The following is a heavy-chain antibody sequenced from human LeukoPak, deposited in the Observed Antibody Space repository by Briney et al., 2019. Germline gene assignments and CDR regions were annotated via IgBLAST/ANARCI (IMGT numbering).Heavy chain of an antibody. Sequence: ASVKVSCKASGGTFSSYAISWVRQAPGQGLEWMGGIIPIFGTANYAQKFQGRVTITTDESTSTAYMELSSLRSEDTAVYYCTRRASVVVNANWFDPWGQGTLVTVSS. D-gene: IGHD2-21*01. CDR2: IIPIFGTA. CDR1: GGTFSSYA. J-gene: IGHJ5*02. V-gene: IGHV1-69*05. CDR3: TRRASVVVNANWFDP.